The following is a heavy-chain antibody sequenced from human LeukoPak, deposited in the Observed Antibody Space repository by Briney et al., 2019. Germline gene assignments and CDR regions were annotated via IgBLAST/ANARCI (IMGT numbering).Heavy chain of an antibody. D-gene: IGHD5-18*01. CDR2: ISANSGAT. J-gene: IGHJ4*02. V-gene: IGHV3-23*01. CDR1: GFTFSSYP. CDR3: SKAGDTNYYRYGDY. Sequence: PGGSLRLSCAASGFTFSSYPMSWVRQAPGRGLEWVSVISANSGATYYADSVKGRFTISRDNAKNTLYLQMNNLRGEDTALYYCSKAGDTNYYRYGDYWGQGTPVTVSS.